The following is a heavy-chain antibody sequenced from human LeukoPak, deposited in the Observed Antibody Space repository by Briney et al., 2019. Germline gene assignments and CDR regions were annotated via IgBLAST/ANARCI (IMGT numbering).Heavy chain of an antibody. V-gene: IGHV3-11*06. CDR3: ARERGDTAMVFDY. CDR1: GFTFSDYY. D-gene: IGHD5-18*01. CDR2: ISSSSSYT. J-gene: IGHJ4*02. Sequence: GGSLRLSCAASGFTFSDYYMSWIRQAPGPGREWVSYISSSSSYTNYADSVKGRFTISRDNAKNSLYLQMNSLRAEDTAVYYCARERGDTAMVFDYWGQGTLVTVSS.